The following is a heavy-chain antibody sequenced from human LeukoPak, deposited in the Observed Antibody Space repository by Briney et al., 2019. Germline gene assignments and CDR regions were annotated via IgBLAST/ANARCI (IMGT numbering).Heavy chain of an antibody. CDR2: IYYSGST. J-gene: IGHJ4*02. V-gene: IGHV4-59*01. Sequence: SETLSLTCTVSGGSISNYYWSWIRQPPGKGLEWIGYIYYSGSTNYNPSLKGRVTISVDTSKNQFSLNLSSVTAADTAVYYCARADCSGGSCYTNYFDFWGQGTLVTVSS. D-gene: IGHD2-15*01. CDR3: ARADCSGGSCYTNYFDF. CDR1: GGSISNYY.